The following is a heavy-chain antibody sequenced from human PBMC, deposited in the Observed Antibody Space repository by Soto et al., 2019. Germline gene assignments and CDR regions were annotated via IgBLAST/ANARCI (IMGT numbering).Heavy chain of an antibody. CDR1: GGTFSSYA. V-gene: IGHV1-69*13. Sequence: SVKVSCKASGGTFSSYAISWVREAPGQGLEWMGGIIPIFGTANYAQKFQGRVTITADESTSTAYMELSSLRSEDTAVYYCARESSVAEAWVHAFDIWGQGTMVTVSS. D-gene: IGHD6-19*01. CDR2: IIPIFGTA. J-gene: IGHJ3*02. CDR3: ARESSVAEAWVHAFDI.